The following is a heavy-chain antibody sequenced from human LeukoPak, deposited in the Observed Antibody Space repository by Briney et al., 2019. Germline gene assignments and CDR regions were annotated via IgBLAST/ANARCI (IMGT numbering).Heavy chain of an antibody. CDR2: IYYSGSN. CDR1: GGSISSSSYY. CDR3: ARGDRTIKLWFFYY. V-gene: IGHV4-39*01. J-gene: IGHJ4*02. Sequence: SETLSLTCTVSGGSISSSSYYWGWIRQPPGKGLEWIGSIYYSGSNYYNSSLKSLVTICVDTSKNQFLLKLSSVSAADAAVYYCARGDRTIKLWFFYYWGQGTLVTVSS. D-gene: IGHD5-18*01.